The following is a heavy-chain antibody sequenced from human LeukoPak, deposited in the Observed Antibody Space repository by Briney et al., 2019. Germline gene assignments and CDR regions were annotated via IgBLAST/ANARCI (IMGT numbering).Heavy chain of an antibody. Sequence: GGSLRLSCVVSGYSFSTNMMTWVRQAPGKGLEWVATILPAGKESYRVDSVKGRFTISRDNSKNTVFLQMNSLRVEDTAVYYCARDREVVTAKAQMDVWGKGTTVTVSS. CDR3: ARDREVVTAKAQMDV. V-gene: IGHV3-7*03. CDR1: GYSFSTNM. CDR2: ILPAGKES. J-gene: IGHJ6*03. D-gene: IGHD2-21*02.